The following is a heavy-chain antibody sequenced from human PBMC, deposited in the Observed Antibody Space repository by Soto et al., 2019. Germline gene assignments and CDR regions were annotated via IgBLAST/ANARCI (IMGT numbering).Heavy chain of an antibody. Sequence: QVRLVESGGGVVQPGRSLRLSCAASGFIIPCCAIHWIRQSPGKGLEWVAVIGADGTHKYYGDSVQGRFTISRDTSQNMVFLQMDSLTAEDTALYYCARDVRVGEPDYCDYGGQGTLVSVSS. V-gene: IGHV3-30*01. CDR3: ARDVRVGEPDYCDY. CDR1: GFIIPCCA. CDR2: IGADGTHK. J-gene: IGHJ4*02. D-gene: IGHD1-26*01.